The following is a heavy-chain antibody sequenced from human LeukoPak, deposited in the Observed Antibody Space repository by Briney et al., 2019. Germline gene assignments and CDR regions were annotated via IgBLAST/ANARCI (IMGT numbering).Heavy chain of an antibody. D-gene: IGHD6-13*01. CDR1: GYTVTNYY. CDR3: APVSRRWDAFDI. V-gene: IGHV1-46*01. Sequence: ASVKVSCKTSGYTVTNYYMHWVRQAAGQGHDRMGIINPRVGRISHAQKFQVRVTMNRNIFTSTVYMELSSLRSEDTAVYYCAPVSRRWDAFDIWGQGTMVIVSS. J-gene: IGHJ3*02. CDR2: INPRVGRI.